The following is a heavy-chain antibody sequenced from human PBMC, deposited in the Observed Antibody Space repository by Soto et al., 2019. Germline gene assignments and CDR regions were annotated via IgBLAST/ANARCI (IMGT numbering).Heavy chain of an antibody. J-gene: IGHJ4*02. D-gene: IGHD1-7*01. V-gene: IGHV3-23*01. CDR3: AQISGTDLPLRY. CDR2: ITDRGGRT. Sequence: EVQLLESGGGLVQPGGSLRLSCAASGFTFSTYAMTWVRQAQGKGLEWVSSITDRGGRTYYADSVKGRVTISRDNSKDTMYLQVHSPRAADTAVYYCAQISGTDLPLRYWGQGSLVTFSS. CDR1: GFTFSTYA.